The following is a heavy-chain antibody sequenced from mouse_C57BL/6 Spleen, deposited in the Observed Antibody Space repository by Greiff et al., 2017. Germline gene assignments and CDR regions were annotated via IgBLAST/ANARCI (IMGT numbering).Heavy chain of an antibody. V-gene: IGHV1-9*01. CDR1: GYTFTGYW. CDR2: ILPGSGGT. D-gene: IGHD1-1*01. CDR3: ARGDYYYGSSSYAMDY. Sequence: VQLQQSGAELMKPGASVKLSCKATGYTFTGYWIEWVKQRPGHGLEWIGEILPGSGGTNYNEKFKGKATFTADTASNTAYMQLSSLTTEDSAIYYCARGDYYYGSSSYAMDYWGQGTSVTVSS. J-gene: IGHJ4*01.